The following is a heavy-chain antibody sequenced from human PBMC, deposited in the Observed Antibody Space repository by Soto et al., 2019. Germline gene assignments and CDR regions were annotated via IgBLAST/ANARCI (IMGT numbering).Heavy chain of an antibody. Sequence: EVQLLESGGGLVQPGGSLRLSCAASGFTFSSYAMSWVRQAPGKGLEWVSAISGSGGSTYYADSVKGRFTISRDNSKNKLYLQMNSLRAEDMAVYYCAKSPAGLEWLPLDYWGQGTLVTVSS. CDR2: ISGSGGST. CDR1: GFTFSSYA. J-gene: IGHJ4*02. CDR3: AKSPAGLEWLPLDY. D-gene: IGHD3-3*01. V-gene: IGHV3-23*01.